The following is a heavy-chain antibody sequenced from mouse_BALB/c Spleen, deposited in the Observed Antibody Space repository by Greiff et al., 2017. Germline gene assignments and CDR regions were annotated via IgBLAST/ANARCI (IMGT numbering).Heavy chain of an antibody. D-gene: IGHD2-2*01. CDR1: GFSLTSYG. CDR2: IWSGGST. J-gene: IGHJ2*01. Sequence: VQVVESGPGLVQPSQSLSITCTVSGFSLTSYGVHWVRQSPGKGLEWLGVIWSGGSTDYNAAFISRLSISKDNSKSQVFFKMNSLQANDTAIYYCASTMVTTGGFDYWGQGTTLTVSS. CDR3: ASTMVTTGGFDY. V-gene: IGHV2-2*02.